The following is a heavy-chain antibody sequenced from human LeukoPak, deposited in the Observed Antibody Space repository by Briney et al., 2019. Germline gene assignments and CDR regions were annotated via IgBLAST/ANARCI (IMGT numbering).Heavy chain of an antibody. CDR2: ISSSSGYI. D-gene: IGHD3-10*01. CDR3: ARGFDTMVRGVIDFDY. Sequence: GGSLRLSCAASGFTFSSYSMNWVRQAPGKGLEWVSSISSSSGYIYYADSVKGRFTISRDNAKNSLYLQMNSLRAEDTAVYYCARGFDTMVRGVIDFDYWGQGTLVTVSS. CDR1: GFTFSSYS. V-gene: IGHV3-21*01. J-gene: IGHJ4*02.